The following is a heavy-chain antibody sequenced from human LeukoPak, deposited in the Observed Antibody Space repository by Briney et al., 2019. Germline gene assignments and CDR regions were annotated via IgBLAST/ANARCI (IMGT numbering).Heavy chain of an antibody. CDR3: ARDSSRTGYYRGPSVDY. D-gene: IGHD3-3*01. J-gene: IGHJ4*02. CDR2: ISAYNGNT. CDR1: GYTFTSYG. V-gene: IGHV1-18*01. Sequence: GASVKVSCKASGYTFTSYGISWVRQAPGQGLEWMGWISAYNGNTNYAQKLQGRVTMTTDTSTSTAYMELRSLRSDDTAVYYCARDSSRTGYYRGPSVDYWGQGTLVTVSS.